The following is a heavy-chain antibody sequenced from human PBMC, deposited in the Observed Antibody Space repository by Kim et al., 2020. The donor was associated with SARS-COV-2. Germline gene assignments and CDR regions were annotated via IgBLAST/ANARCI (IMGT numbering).Heavy chain of an antibody. D-gene: IGHD6-13*01. Sequence: GGSLRLSCAASGFTFSSYWIHWVRQAPGKGLVWLSRINIDGSTTNYADSGKGRLTISRDNARNTLYLQMNSLRAEDTAVYYCARGGQQLATLDYWGQGTLVTVSS. J-gene: IGHJ4*02. CDR2: INIDGSTT. V-gene: IGHV3-74*01. CDR1: GFTFSSYW. CDR3: ARGGQQLATLDY.